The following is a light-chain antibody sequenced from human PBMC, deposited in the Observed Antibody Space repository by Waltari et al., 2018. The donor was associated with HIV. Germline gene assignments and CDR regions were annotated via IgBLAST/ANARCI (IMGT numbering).Light chain of an antibody. V-gene: IGKV1-5*03. CDR1: QSVSSW. CDR3: QQYSSYSWT. Sequence: DIQMTQSPSTLSTSVGDRVTITCRASQSVSSWLAWYQQKPGRAPKLLIYKASILQSSVPSRFSGSGSGTEFTLTISSLQPDDFATYYCQQYSSYSWTFGQGTRVDI. J-gene: IGKJ1*01. CDR2: KAS.